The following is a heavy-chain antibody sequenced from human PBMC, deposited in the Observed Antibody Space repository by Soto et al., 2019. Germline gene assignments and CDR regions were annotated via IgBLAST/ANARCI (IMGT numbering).Heavy chain of an antibody. J-gene: IGHJ5*02. D-gene: IGHD3-10*01. CDR2: ISFRGDT. CDR3: ARVANYFSYGWFDP. Sequence: SETLSLTWPVSGGSISTSVEYWIWIRQHPGKVLDWIGYISFRGDTDFNPSLKSRLSMSVDTSDNHFSLNLTSVTAADTAIYFCARVANYFSYGWFDPWGQGTLVTVSS. V-gene: IGHV4-31*02. CDR1: GGSISTSVEY.